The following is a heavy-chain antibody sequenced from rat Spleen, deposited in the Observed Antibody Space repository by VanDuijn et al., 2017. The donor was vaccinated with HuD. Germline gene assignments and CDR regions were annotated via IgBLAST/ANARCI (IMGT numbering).Heavy chain of an antibody. CDR2: ISTGGITT. D-gene: IGHD4-6*01. Sequence: EVQLVESGGGLVQPGRSLKLSCAVSGFTFSNFGFVWVRQAPTKGLEWVAYISTGGITTYYRDSVKGRFTISRDKAKRTLYLQMDSLRSEDTATYYCTTDRDWDSSFAYWGQGALVTVSS. CDR1: GFTFSNFG. V-gene: IGHV5-27*01. J-gene: IGHJ3*01. CDR3: TTDRDWDSSFAY.